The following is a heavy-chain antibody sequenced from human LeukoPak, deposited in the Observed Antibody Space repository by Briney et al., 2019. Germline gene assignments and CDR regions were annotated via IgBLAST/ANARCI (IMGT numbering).Heavy chain of an antibody. CDR2: IDSNSNFM. V-gene: IGHV3-21*01. D-gene: IGHD3-10*02. CDR1: GFIFSNYA. CDR3: AELGITMIGGV. Sequence: GGSLRLSCATSGFIFSNYAVNWVRQAPGKGLGWVSLIDSNSNFMNYADPVKGRFTISRDNAKKSLYLEMNSLRAEDTAVYYCAELGITMIGGVWGKGTTVTISS. J-gene: IGHJ6*04.